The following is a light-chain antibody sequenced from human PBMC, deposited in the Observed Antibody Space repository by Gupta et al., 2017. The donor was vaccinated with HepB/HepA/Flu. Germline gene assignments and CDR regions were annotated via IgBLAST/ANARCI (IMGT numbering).Light chain of an antibody. CDR3: QSFDSSLRGSSWV. Sequence: QSVLTQPPSVSGAPGQRVTISCTGSSSNIGSAYDVHWYQQLPGTAPKLLIFGNSNRPSEVPDRLSGSKSGTSASLAITGLQAEDEADYYCQSFDSSLRGSSWVFGGGTKLTVL. CDR2: GNS. V-gene: IGLV1-40*01. J-gene: IGLJ3*02. CDR1: SSNIGSAYD.